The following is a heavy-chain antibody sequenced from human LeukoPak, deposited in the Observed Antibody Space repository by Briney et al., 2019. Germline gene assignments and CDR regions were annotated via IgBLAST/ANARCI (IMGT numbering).Heavy chain of an antibody. CDR3: AKGRVTVVITGIDY. J-gene: IGHJ4*02. CDR2: ISGSGGST. Sequence: PGGSLRLSCAASGFTFSSYAMSWVRQAPGKGLEWVSGISGSGGSTYYADSVKGRFTISRDNSKNTLYLQMNSLRAEDTAVYYCAKGRVTVVITGIDYLGQGTLVIVSS. CDR1: GFTFSSYA. D-gene: IGHD3-22*01. V-gene: IGHV3-23*01.